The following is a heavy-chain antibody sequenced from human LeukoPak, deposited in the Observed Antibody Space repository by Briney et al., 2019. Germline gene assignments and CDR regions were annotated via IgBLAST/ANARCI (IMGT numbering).Heavy chain of an antibody. CDR1: GGSISSSSYY. J-gene: IGHJ4*02. CDR2: IYYSGST. CDR3: ARGPYYYDSSGYYYFDY. D-gene: IGHD3-22*01. V-gene: IGHV4-31*03. Sequence: SETLSLTCTVSGGSISSSSYYWSWIRQHPGKGLEWIGYIYYSGSTYYNPSLKSRVTISVDTSKNQFSLKLSSVTAADTAVYYCARGPYYYDSSGYYYFDYWGQGTLVTVSS.